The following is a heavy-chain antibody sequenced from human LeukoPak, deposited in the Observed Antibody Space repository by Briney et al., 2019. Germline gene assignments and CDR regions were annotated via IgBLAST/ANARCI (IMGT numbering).Heavy chain of an antibody. Sequence: GGSLRLSCAASGLTFSDYNMRWIREAPGRGLEWVSSISRSGSTKYYADSVKGRFTISRDNAKNSLFLQMNSLRSEDTAVYYCARVFYGSGGWFDPWGQGTLVTVSS. CDR3: ARVFYGSGGWFDP. CDR2: ISRSGSTK. CDR1: GLTFSDYN. V-gene: IGHV3-11*01. J-gene: IGHJ5*02. D-gene: IGHD3-10*01.